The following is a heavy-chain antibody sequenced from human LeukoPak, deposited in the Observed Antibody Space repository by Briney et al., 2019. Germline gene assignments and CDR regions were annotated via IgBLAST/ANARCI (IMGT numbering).Heavy chain of an antibody. V-gene: IGHV3-21*01. CDR3: AKDYGDYVAPDY. CDR1: EFTFSSYN. D-gene: IGHD4-17*01. CDR2: ISSSSAYI. Sequence: GGSLRLSCVASEFTFSSYNMNWVRQAPGKGLEWVSSISSSSAYIYYADSVKGRFTISRDSAKNSLYLQMDSLRAEDTAVYYCAKDYGDYVAPDYWGQGTLVTVSS. J-gene: IGHJ4*02.